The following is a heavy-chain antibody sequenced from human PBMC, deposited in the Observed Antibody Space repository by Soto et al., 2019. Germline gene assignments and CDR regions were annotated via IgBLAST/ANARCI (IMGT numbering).Heavy chain of an antibody. V-gene: IGHV3-23*01. CDR2: ISGSGGST. CDR1: GFTFSSYA. D-gene: IGHD3-16*02. Sequence: GSLRLSCAASGFTFSSYAMSWVRQAPGKGLEWVSAISGSGGSTYYADSVKGRFTISRDNSKNTLYLQMNSLRAEDTAVYYCARPNYDYIWGSYLPNYYYYYYMDVWGKGTTVTVSS. J-gene: IGHJ6*03. CDR3: ARPNYDYIWGSYLPNYYYYYYMDV.